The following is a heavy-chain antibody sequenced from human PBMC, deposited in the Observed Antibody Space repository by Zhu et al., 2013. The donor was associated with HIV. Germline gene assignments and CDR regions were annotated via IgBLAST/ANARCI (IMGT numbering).Heavy chain of an antibody. CDR3: ARDLIMGIAAPDY. Sequence: QDQLVQSGAEMKKPGASVKVSCRASGYVFTSFGISWLRQAPGQRPQWMGWVSGYNGKTNYARNLQDRVTMTRDTSISTAYMELSRLRSDDTAVYYCARDLIMGIAAPDYWGQGTLVTVSS. V-gene: IGHV1-18*01. CDR2: VSGYNGKT. D-gene: IGHD6-13*01. J-gene: IGHJ4*02. CDR1: GYVFTSFG.